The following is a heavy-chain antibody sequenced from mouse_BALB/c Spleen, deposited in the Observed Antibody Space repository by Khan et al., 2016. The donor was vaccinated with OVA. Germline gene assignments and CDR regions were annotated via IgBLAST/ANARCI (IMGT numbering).Heavy chain of an antibody. CDR1: GYTFTTYW. Sequence: QVQLQQSGAELAKPGASVKMSCKASGYTFTTYWMHWVKQRPGQGLEWIGYINPTSGYTDYTEKFKDRATLSADKSSSTAYMQLSSLTSEDSAVYYRAKDSIDYGGQGTTLTVSS. CDR2: INPTSGYT. CDR3: AKDSIDY. V-gene: IGHV1-7*01. J-gene: IGHJ2*01. D-gene: IGHD2-5*01.